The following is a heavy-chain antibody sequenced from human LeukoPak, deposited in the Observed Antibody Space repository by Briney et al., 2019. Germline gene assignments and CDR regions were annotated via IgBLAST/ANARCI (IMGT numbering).Heavy chain of an antibody. Sequence: QSGGSLRLSCAASGFTFSSYWMHWVRHAPGKGRVWVSRINSDESSTNYADSVKGRFTISRDKAKNTMYLQMNSVRVEDTAIYSCAKGRGYCTGPSCYSDYWGQGTLVTVSS. CDR1: GFTFSSYW. CDR3: AKGRGYCTGPSCYSDY. D-gene: IGHD2-8*02. CDR2: INSDESST. J-gene: IGHJ4*02. V-gene: IGHV3-74*01.